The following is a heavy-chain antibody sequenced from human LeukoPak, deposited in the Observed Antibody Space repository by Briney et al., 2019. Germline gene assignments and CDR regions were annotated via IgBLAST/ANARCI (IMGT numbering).Heavy chain of an antibody. CDR2: INHSGST. CDR1: GGSFSGYY. CDR3: ARAGSLGELSTPFDY. V-gene: IGHV4-34*01. J-gene: IGHJ4*02. Sequence: SETLSLTCAVYGGSFSGYYWSWIRRPPGKGLEWSGEINHSGSTNYNPSLKSRVTISVDTSKNQFSLKLSSVTAADTAVYYCARAGSLGELSTPFDYWGQGTLVTVSS. D-gene: IGHD3-10*01.